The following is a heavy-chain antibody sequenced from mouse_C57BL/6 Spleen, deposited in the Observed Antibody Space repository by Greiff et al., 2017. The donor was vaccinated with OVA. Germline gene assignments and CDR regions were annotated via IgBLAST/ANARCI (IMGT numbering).Heavy chain of an antibody. Sequence: EVMLVESGGGLVKPGGSLKLSCAASGFTFSSYAMSWVRQTPEKRLEWVATISDGGSYTYYPDNVKGRFTISRDNAKNNLNLQMSHLKSEDTAMYYCARAIIYYGNYGFDYWGQGTTLTVSS. CDR2: ISDGGSYT. CDR3: ARAIIYYGNYGFDY. J-gene: IGHJ2*01. D-gene: IGHD2-1*01. CDR1: GFTFSSYA. V-gene: IGHV5-4*03.